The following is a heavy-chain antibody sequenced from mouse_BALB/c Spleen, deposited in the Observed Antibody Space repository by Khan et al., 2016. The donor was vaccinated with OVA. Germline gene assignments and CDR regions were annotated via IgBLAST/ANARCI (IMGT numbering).Heavy chain of an antibody. CDR1: GYSITSDYA. J-gene: IGHJ3*01. V-gene: IGHV3-2*02. Sequence: EVQLQESGPGLVKPSQSLSLTCTVTGYSITSDYAWNWIRQFPGNKLEWMGYISYSGSTSYNPSLKSRISITRDTSKNQLFLQLNSVTTEDTATNYFARSPPVGDLWFAYWGQGTLVTVSA. CDR3: ARSPPVGDLWFAY. D-gene: IGHD3-3*01. CDR2: ISYSGST.